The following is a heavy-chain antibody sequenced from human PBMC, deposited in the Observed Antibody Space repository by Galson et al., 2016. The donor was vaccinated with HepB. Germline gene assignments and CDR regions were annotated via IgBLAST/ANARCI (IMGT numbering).Heavy chain of an antibody. Sequence: SLRLSCAASGFTFSNAWMSWVRQAPGKGLVWVSRINSDGSSTSYADSVKGRFTISRDNAKNTLYLQMNSLRAEDTAVYYCAKAYGSGSSFYYYYGMDVWGQGTTVTVSS. CDR2: INSDGSST. V-gene: IGHV3-74*01. D-gene: IGHD3-10*01. J-gene: IGHJ6*02. CDR3: AKAYGSGSSFYYYYGMDV. CDR1: GFTFSNAW.